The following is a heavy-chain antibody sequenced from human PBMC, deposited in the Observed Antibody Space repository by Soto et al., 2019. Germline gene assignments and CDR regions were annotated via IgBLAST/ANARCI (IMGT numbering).Heavy chain of an antibody. D-gene: IGHD3-10*01. J-gene: IGHJ5*02. CDR1: GFIFIDHA. CDR3: ARDAISMVRGTNNWFDP. CDR2: ISGNGIAT. Sequence: GGSLRLSCEASGFIFIDHAMIFFRHSAFKWLEWVSAISGNGIATYYADSVKGRFTISRDNSKNTLYLQMNRLRADDTAVYYCARDAISMVRGTNNWFDPWGRGTQVTVSS. V-gene: IGHV3-23*01.